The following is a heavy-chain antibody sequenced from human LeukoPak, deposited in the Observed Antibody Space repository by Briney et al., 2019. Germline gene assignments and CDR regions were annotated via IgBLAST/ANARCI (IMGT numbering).Heavy chain of an antibody. CDR2: INPSGGST. V-gene: IGHV1-46*01. D-gene: IGHD3-3*01. CDR1: GYTYTSYD. J-gene: IGHJ6*02. Sequence: ASVKVSCKASGYTYTSYDINWVRQAPGQGLEWMGIINPSGGSTSYAQKFQGRVTMTRDTSTSTVYMELSSLRSEDTAVYYCARALITIFGVVPYYYYGMDVWGQGTTVTVSS. CDR3: ARALITIFGVVPYYYYGMDV.